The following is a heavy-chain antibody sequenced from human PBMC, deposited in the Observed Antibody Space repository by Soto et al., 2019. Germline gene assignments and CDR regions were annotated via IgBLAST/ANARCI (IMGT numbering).Heavy chain of an antibody. V-gene: IGHV3-23*01. CDR2: ISGSGGST. CDR1: GFTFSSYA. CDR3: AKAGGYCSGGSCYSFYYYYGMDV. Sequence: PGGSLRLSCAASGFTFSSYAMSWVRQAPGKGLEWVPAISGSGGSTYYADSVRGRFTISRDNSKNTLYLQMNSLRAEDTAVYYCAKAGGYCSGGSCYSFYYYYGMDVWGQGTTVTVSS. J-gene: IGHJ6*02. D-gene: IGHD2-15*01.